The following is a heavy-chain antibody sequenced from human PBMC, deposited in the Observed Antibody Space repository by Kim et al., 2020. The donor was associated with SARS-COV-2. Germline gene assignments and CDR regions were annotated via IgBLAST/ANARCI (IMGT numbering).Heavy chain of an antibody. V-gene: IGHV4-31*02. CDR3: ASTFEAADNWFDP. Sequence: SNPALKSRVTISVDTSKNQFSLKLSSVTAADTAVYYCASTFEAADNWFDPWGQGTLVTVSS. D-gene: IGHD6-13*01. J-gene: IGHJ5*02.